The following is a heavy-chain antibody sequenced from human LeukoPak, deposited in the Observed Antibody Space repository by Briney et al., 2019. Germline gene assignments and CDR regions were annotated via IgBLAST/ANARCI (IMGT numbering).Heavy chain of an antibody. Sequence: PGGSLRLSCAASGFTFSNYGMHWVRQAPGKGLEWVVVISYDGSNKYYADSVKGRFTISRDNSKNTLYLQMNSLRAEDTAVYYCARQAYFDYWGQGTLVTVSS. CDR1: GFTFSNYG. CDR3: ARQAYFDY. CDR2: ISYDGSNK. V-gene: IGHV3-30*03. J-gene: IGHJ4*02.